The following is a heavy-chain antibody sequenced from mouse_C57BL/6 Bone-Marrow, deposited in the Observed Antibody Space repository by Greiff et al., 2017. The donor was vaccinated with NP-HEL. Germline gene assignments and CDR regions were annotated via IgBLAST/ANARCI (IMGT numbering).Heavy chain of an antibody. CDR2: ISSGSSTI. V-gene: IGHV5-17*01. CDR1: GFTFSDYG. Sequence: EVKVEESGGGLVKPGGSLKLSCAASGFTFSDYGMHWVRQAPEKGLEWVAYISSGSSTIYYADTVKGRFTISRDNAKNTLFLQMTSLRSEDTAMYYCARPGLGYFDYWGRGTTLTVTS. J-gene: IGHJ2*01. CDR3: ARPGLGYFDY. D-gene: IGHD2-4*01.